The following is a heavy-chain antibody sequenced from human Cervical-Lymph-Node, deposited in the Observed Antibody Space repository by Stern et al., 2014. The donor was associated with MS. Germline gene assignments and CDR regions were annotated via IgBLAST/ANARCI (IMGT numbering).Heavy chain of an antibody. D-gene: IGHD2-8*01. Sequence: QVQLGQSGGAVVQPGRALRLSCAASGFTFSSYGMHWVRQAPGTGLVLVTVISYDGNHKYYAASVKGRFTISRDNSKNTLHLQMNSVTPDDTAIYYCARDYEDTSMLFDHWGQGTLVTVSS. CDR2: ISYDGNHK. J-gene: IGHJ4*02. CDR1: GFTFSSYG. CDR3: ARDYEDTSMLFDH. V-gene: IGHV3-30*03.